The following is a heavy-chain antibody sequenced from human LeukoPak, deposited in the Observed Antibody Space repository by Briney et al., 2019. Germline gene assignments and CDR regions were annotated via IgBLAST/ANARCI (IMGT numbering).Heavy chain of an antibody. CDR2: TSYDGSNK. CDR1: GFTFSSYG. Sequence: GRSLRLSCAASGFTFSSYGMHWVRQAPGKGLEWVAVTSYDGSNKYYADSVKGRFTISRDNSKNTLYLQMNSLRAEDTAVYYCAKEMTLGYCSSTSCPIDYWGQGTLVTVSS. V-gene: IGHV3-30*18. J-gene: IGHJ4*02. CDR3: AKEMTLGYCSSTSCPIDY. D-gene: IGHD2-2*01.